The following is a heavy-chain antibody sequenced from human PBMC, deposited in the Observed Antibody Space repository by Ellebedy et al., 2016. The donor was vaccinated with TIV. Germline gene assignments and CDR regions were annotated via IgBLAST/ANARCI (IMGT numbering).Heavy chain of an antibody. CDR1: GFALVDY. CDR2: ISGDGTFT. CDR3: AKDYRNKGFEI. Sequence: PGGSLRLSCTASGFALVDYMSWIRQAPGKGLESISYISGDGTFTSYANSVKCRFTVSRDNAKNSLYLQMNSLRVDDTAVYYCAKDYRNKGFEIWGQGTMVTVSS. D-gene: IGHD3-16*02. V-gene: IGHV3-11*01. J-gene: IGHJ3*02.